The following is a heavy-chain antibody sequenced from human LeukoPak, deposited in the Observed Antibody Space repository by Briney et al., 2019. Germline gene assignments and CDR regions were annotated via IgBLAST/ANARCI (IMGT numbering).Heavy chain of an antibody. CDR1: GFTFSSYG. D-gene: IGHD4-17*01. CDR3: ANEAGGGDYGNEYFQH. Sequence: PGGSLRLSCAASGFTFSSYGMHWVRRAPGKGLEWVAVISYDGSNKYYADSVKGRFTISRDNAKNSLYLQMNSLRAEDTALYYCANEAGGGDYGNEYFQHWGQGTLVTVSS. J-gene: IGHJ1*01. CDR2: ISYDGSNK. V-gene: IGHV3-30*18.